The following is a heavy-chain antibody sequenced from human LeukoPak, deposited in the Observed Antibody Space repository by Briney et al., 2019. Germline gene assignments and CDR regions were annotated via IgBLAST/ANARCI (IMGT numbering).Heavy chain of an antibody. V-gene: IGHV3-23*01. CDR3: AKDLTSVAGTNWFDP. CDR1: GFTFSSYA. D-gene: IGHD6-19*01. Sequence: PGGSLRLSCAASGFTFSSYAMSWVRQAPGKGLEWVSDISGSGGSTYYADSVKGRFTISRDNSKNTLYLQMNSLRAEDTAVYYCAKDLTSVAGTNWFDPWGQGTLVTVSS. CDR2: ISGSGGST. J-gene: IGHJ5*02.